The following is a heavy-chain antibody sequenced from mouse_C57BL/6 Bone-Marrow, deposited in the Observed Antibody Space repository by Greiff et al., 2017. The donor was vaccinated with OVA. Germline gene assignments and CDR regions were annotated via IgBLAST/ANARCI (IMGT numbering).Heavy chain of an antibody. CDR3: ARVTGTVAMDY. D-gene: IGHD4-1*01. Sequence: VQLQQSGPVLVKPGASVKMSCKASGYTFTDYYMNWVKQSHGKSLEWIGVINPYNGGTSYNQKFKGKATLTVDKSSSTAYMELNSLTSEDSAVYYCARVTGTVAMDYWGQGTSVTVSS. J-gene: IGHJ4*01. CDR2: INPYNGGT. V-gene: IGHV1-19*01. CDR1: GYTFTDYY.